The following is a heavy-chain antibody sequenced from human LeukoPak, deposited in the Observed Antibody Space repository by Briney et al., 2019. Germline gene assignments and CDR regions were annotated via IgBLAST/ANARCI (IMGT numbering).Heavy chain of an antibody. D-gene: IGHD3-22*01. CDR2: ISGSGGST. V-gene: IGHV3-23*01. CDR1: GFTFSSYA. CDR3: AKGGYYYDSSGYYLYYFDC. J-gene: IGHJ4*02. Sequence: GGSLRLSCAASGFTFSSYAMSWVRQAPGKGLEWVSAISGSGGSTYYADSVKGRFTISRDNSKNTLYLQMNSLRAEDTAVYYCAKGGYYYDSSGYYLYYFDCWGQGTLVTVSS.